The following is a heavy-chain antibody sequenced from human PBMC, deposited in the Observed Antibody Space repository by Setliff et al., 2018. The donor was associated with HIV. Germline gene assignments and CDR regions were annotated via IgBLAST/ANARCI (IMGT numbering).Heavy chain of an antibody. Sequence: TLSLTCTVYGGFIKNSNYYWGWIRQPPGKGLEWIGNIHYSGSTYYNPSLKSRVTISVDTSKNQFSLKLSSVTAADRAVYYCARRGSGFFHYYYYMDVWGKGTTVTVSS. CDR2: IHYSGST. J-gene: IGHJ6*03. CDR1: GGFIKNSNYY. CDR3: ARRGSGFFHYYYYMDV. V-gene: IGHV4-39*01. D-gene: IGHD3-10*01.